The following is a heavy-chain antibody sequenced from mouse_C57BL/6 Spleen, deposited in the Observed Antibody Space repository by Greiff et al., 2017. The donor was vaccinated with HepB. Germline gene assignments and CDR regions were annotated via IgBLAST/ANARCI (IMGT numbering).Heavy chain of an antibody. CDR3: ARCYGYDGYFDY. D-gene: IGHD2-2*01. CDR1: GFTFSSYT. V-gene: IGHV5-9*01. Sequence: DVMLVESGGGLVKPGGSLKLSCAASGFTFSSYTMSWVRQTPEKRLEWVATISGGGGNTYYPDSVKGRFTISRDNAKNTLYLQMSSLRSEDTALYYCARCYGYDGYFDYWGQGTTLTVSS. CDR2: ISGGGGNT. J-gene: IGHJ2*01.